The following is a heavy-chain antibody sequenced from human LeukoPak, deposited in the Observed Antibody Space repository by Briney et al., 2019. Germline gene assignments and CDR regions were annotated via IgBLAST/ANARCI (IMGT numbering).Heavy chain of an antibody. CDR3: ARRATMLAGGYFDY. CDR1: GGSLSSYY. CDR2: IYASGST. J-gene: IGHJ4*02. Sequence: SETLSLTCTVSGGSLSSYYWSWVRQTPGEGLGWIAYIYASGSTTYTPSVKSRVTISIDTSKNQFSLKLSSVTAADTAVYYCARRATMLAGGYFDYWGQGTLVTVSS. V-gene: IGHV4-4*09. D-gene: IGHD5-12*01.